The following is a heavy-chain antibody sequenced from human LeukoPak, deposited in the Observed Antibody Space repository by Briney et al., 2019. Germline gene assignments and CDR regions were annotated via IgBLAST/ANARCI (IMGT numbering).Heavy chain of an antibody. V-gene: IGHV1-2*02. D-gene: IGHD1-26*01. J-gene: IGHJ3*02. CDR2: INPNSGGT. CDR3: ARVGRYGRRDAFDI. CDR1: GYTFTGYY. Sequence: ASVKVSCRASGYTFTGYYMHWVRQAPGQGLEWMGWINPNSGGTNYAQKFQGRVTMTRDTSISPAYMELSRLRSDDTAVYYCARVGRYGRRDAFDIWGQGTMVTVSS.